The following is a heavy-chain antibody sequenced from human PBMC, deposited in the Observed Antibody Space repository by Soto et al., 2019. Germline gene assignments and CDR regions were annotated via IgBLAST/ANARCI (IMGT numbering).Heavy chain of an antibody. CDR3: VKKRIVAPGNWHFDL. V-gene: IGHV3-64D*06. D-gene: IGHD2-15*01. CDR1: GSAFSSYG. CDR2: ISPNGRET. Sequence: EVQLVESGGALVQPGGSLRLSCSASGSAFSSYGMHWVRHAPGKRLEYVSAISPNGRETYYADSVKGRFTISRDHSKITLYLQMDSLRAEDTAVYYCVKKRIVAPGNWHFDLWGRGTLVIVSS. J-gene: IGHJ2*01.